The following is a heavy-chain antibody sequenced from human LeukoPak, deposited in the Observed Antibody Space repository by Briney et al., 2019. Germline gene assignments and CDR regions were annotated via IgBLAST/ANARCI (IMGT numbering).Heavy chain of an antibody. CDR1: GGSISSSSYY. J-gene: IGHJ6*03. D-gene: IGHD3-22*01. V-gene: IGHV4-61*02. CDR3: ARDFYDSSGYYSYYYYYYMDV. Sequence: SETLSLTCTVSGGSISSSSYYWSWIRQPAGKGLEWIGRIYTSGSTNYNPYLKSRVTISVDTSKNQFSLKLSSVTAADTAVYYCARDFYDSSGYYSYYYYYYMDVWGKGTTVTISS. CDR2: IYTSGST.